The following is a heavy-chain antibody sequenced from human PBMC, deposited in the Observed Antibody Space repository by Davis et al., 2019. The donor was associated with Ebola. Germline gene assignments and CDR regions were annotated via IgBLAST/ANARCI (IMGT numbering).Heavy chain of an antibody. D-gene: IGHD5-12*01. V-gene: IGHV3-21*01. J-gene: IGHJ6*02. CDR1: GFTFSSYA. CDR2: ISSSSSYI. Sequence: GESLKISCAASGFTFSSYAMHWVRQAPGKGLEWVSSISSSSSYIYYADSVKGRFTISRDNAKNTLYLQMNSLRAEDTAVYYCVREVATYYYYYGMDVWGQGTTVTVSS. CDR3: VREVATYYYYYGMDV.